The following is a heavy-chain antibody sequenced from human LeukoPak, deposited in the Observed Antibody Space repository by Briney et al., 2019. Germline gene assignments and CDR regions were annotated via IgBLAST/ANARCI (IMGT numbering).Heavy chain of an antibody. CDR3: ARKPIVSSAWYYFDY. V-gene: IGHV4-39*07. CDR1: GGSVSSGTYY. J-gene: IGHJ4*02. D-gene: IGHD6-13*01. Sequence: SETLSLTCTVSGGSVSSGTYYWSWIRQPPGKGLEWIGNIYYSGSAYYNPSLKSRVTMSVDTSKNQFSLKLSSVTAADTAVYYCARKPIVSSAWYYFDYWGQGTLVTVSS. CDR2: IYYSGSA.